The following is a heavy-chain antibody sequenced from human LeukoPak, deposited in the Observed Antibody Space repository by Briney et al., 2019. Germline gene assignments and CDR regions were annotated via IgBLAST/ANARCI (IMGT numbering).Heavy chain of an antibody. D-gene: IGHD3-22*01. V-gene: IGHV1-2*02. Sequence: ASVKVSCKASGYTFTGYYMHWVRQAPGQGLEWMGWINPNSGGTNYAQKLQGRVTMTTDTSTSTAYMELRSLRSDDTAVYYCARVRYYYDSNDPWGQGTLVTVSS. CDR3: ARVRYYYDSNDP. CDR2: INPNSGGT. J-gene: IGHJ5*02. CDR1: GYTFTGYY.